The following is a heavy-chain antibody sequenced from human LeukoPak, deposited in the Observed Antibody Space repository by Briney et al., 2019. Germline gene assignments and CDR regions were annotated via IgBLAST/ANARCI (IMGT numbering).Heavy chain of an antibody. D-gene: IGHD6-13*01. CDR2: IYYTGST. CDR1: GGSFSTSSYY. Sequence: PSETLSLTCTVSGGSFSTSSYYWGWIRQPPGKGLEWIGSIYYTGSTYYNPSLKSRVTMSVDTPRNQFSLKLSSVTAADTAVYYCARDRSSSWYYMDVWGKGTTVTVSS. V-gene: IGHV4-39*07. J-gene: IGHJ6*03. CDR3: ARDRSSSWYYMDV.